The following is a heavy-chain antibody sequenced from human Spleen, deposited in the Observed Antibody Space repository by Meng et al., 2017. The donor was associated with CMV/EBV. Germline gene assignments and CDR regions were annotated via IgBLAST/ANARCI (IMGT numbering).Heavy chain of an antibody. D-gene: IGHD5-24*01. CDR3: AKDRDRWLQLGLDY. V-gene: IGHV3-30-3*02. CDR1: GFTFGDYA. CDR2: VSCDGTNK. Sequence: GESLKISCTASGFTFGDYAMSWVRQAPGKGLEWVSLVSCDGTNKYYPDSVKGRFTISRDNSKKTLYLQMDSLRAEDTAVYYCAKDRDRWLQLGLDYWGQGTMVTVSS. J-gene: IGHJ4*02.